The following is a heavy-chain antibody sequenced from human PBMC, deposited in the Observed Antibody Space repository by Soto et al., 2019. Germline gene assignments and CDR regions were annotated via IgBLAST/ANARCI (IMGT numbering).Heavy chain of an antibody. CDR2: IYHSGST. V-gene: IGHV4-38-2*01. D-gene: IGHD2-2*01. CDR3: ARIATSTSWPDYYYGMDV. CDR1: GYSISSGYY. Sequence: SETLSLTCAVSGYSISSGYYWGWIRQPPGKGLEWIGSIYHSGSTYYNPSLKSRVTISVDTSKNQFSLKLSSVTAADTAVYYCARIATSTSWPDYYYGMDVWGQGTTVTVSS. J-gene: IGHJ6*02.